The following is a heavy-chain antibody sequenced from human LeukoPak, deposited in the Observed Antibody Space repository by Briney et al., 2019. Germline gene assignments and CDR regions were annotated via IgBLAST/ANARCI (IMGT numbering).Heavy chain of an antibody. Sequence: PGGSLRLSCAASGLTFSNYGMSWVRQAPGKGLEWVSGISGSGGSTYYADSVKGRFTISRDNSKNTLYLQMNSLRAEDTAVYYCAKGKTVTQFGYWGQGTLVTVSS. CDR2: ISGSGGST. D-gene: IGHD4-17*01. V-gene: IGHV3-23*01. CDR3: AKGKTVTQFGY. J-gene: IGHJ4*02. CDR1: GLTFSNYG.